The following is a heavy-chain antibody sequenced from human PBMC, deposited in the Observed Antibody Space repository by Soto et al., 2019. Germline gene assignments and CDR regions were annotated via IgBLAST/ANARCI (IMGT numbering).Heavy chain of an antibody. CDR1: GFTFSSYA. CDR2: IWYDGSNT. D-gene: IGHD3-22*01. CDR3: ARDYYKYYDSSGYYRSPAY. Sequence: GGSLRLSCAASGFTFSSYAMHWVRQAPGKGLEWVGFIWYDGSNTFYAESVKGRFTISRDNSKNTVYLQINALRAEDTAVYYCARDYYKYYDSSGYYRSPAYWGQGTLVTVSS. V-gene: IGHV3-33*01. J-gene: IGHJ4*02.